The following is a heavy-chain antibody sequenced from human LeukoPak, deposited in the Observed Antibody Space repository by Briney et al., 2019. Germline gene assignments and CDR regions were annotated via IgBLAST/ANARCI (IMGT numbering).Heavy chain of an antibody. J-gene: IGHJ4*02. V-gene: IGHV1-8*02. CDR1: GGTFSSYA. CDR2: MNPNSGNT. D-gene: IGHD4-23*01. Sequence: ASVKVSCKASGGTFSSYAISWVRQATGRGLEWMGWMNPNSGNTGYAQKFQGRVTMTRNTSISTAYMELSSLRSEDTAVYYCARGLGGIAHYWGQGTLVTVSS. CDR3: ARGLGGIAHY.